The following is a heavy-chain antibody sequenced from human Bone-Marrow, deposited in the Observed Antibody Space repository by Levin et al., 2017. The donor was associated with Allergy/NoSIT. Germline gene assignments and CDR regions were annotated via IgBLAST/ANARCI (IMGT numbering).Heavy chain of an antibody. CDR2: IWYDGSND. J-gene: IGHJ3*02. Sequence: PGESLKISCEVSGFIFSRYAMHWVRQAPGKGLEWVASIWYDGSNDNYADSVKGRATISRDNSKSTLYLQMISLRVEDTAVYYCTREFLDSTPRTDAFEIWGQGTMVTVSS. CDR1: GFIFSRYA. CDR3: TREFLDSTPRTDAFEI. V-gene: IGHV3-33*01. D-gene: IGHD3/OR15-3a*01.